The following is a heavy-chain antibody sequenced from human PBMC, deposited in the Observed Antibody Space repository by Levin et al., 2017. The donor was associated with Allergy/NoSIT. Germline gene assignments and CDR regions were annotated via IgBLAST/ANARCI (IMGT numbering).Heavy chain of an antibody. CDR3: AREQLIYGEAS. V-gene: IGHV4-4*07. Sequence: TSETLSLTCTVSGGSISSYYWSWIRQPAGKGLEWIGRFHTSGGTNYNPSLKSRVTMSVDTSKNQLSLKLSSVTAADTAVYYCAREQLIYGEASWGQGTLVTVSS. J-gene: IGHJ5*02. CDR2: FHTSGGT. D-gene: IGHD4-17*01. CDR1: GGSISSYY.